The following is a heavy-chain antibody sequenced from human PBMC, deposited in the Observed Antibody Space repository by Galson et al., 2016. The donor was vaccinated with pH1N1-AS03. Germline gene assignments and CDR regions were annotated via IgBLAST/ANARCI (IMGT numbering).Heavy chain of an antibody. CDR2: FWYNGDTYT. Sequence: LSLTCTVSGASISSSDYYWGWVRRLPGKGLEWIGTFWYNGDTYTFYNPSLKSRVTISADMSNNQVSLNVTSVTAADTAIYYCAREVLVPSSPNYFDLWGQGSRVTVSS. V-gene: IGHV4-39*02. CDR3: AREVLVPSSPNYFDL. J-gene: IGHJ4*02. D-gene: IGHD1-26*01. CDR1: GASISSSDYY.